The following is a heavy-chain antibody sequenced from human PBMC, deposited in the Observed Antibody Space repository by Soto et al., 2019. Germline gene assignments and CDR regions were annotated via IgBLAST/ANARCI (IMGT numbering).Heavy chain of an antibody. CDR3: VRGRYGSEIH. CDR1: GFSVSSNY. V-gene: IGHV3-53*04. CDR2: LYSGGAT. Sequence: EVRLVESGGGLVQPGGSLRLSCAASGFSVSSNYMTWVRQAPGKGLEWVSLLYSGGATHYAASVKGRFTFSSDSSQNALFLQMNSLRIEDTATYYCVRGRYGSEIHWGQGTKVTGSS. J-gene: IGHJ4*02. D-gene: IGHD3-10*01.